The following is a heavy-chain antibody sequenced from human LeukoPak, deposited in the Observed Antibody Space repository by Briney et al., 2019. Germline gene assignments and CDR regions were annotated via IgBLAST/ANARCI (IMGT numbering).Heavy chain of an antibody. J-gene: IGHJ4*02. V-gene: IGHV3-30*02. CDR1: GFTFSNYG. D-gene: IGHD4/OR15-4a*01. CDR3: AKGDYFAD. Sequence: GGSLRLSCAASGFTFSNYGMHWIRQAPGKGLEWVALIRYDGGNTYYADSVKGRFTISRDNSKNTLYLQINSLRAEDTGVYFCAKGDYFADWGQGTLVTVSS. CDR2: IRYDGGNT.